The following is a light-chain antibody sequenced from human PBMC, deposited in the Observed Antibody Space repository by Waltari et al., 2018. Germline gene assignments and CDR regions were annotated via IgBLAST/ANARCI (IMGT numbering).Light chain of an antibody. CDR3: LMYMGSGIWV. J-gene: IGLJ2*01. CDR1: PGSISSTSF. CDR2: KLN. V-gene: IGLV8-61*01. Sequence: QTVVTQEPSLSVSPGGTVTLTCALSPGSISSTSFVSWSRQTPGQAPRTLIYKLNSRSAGVPDRFSGSFLGNKAALTITGAQADDESDYYCLMYMGSGIWVFGGGTKVTVL.